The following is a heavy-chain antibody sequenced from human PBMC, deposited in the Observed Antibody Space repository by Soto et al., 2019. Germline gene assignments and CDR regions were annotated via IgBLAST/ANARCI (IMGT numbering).Heavy chain of an antibody. CDR3: AFFPFDSYGSTDFYY. D-gene: IGHD5-18*01. V-gene: IGHV1-46*01. J-gene: IGHJ4*02. CDR1: GYTFTSYY. Sequence: GASVKVSCKASGYTFTSYYMHWVRQAPGQGLEWVGIINPSGGSTSYAQKFQGRVTMTRDTSTSTVYMELSSLRSEDTAVYYCAFFPFDSYGSTDFYYWGQGTLVTVSS. CDR2: INPSGGST.